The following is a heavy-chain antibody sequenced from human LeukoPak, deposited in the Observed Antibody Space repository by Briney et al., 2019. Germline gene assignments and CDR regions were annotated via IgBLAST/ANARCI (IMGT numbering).Heavy chain of an antibody. CDR1: GFTFSSYA. CDR3: ARDRGKGYCSSTSCYVNDY. D-gene: IGHD2-2*01. J-gene: IGHJ4*02. Sequence: GGSLRLSCAASGFTFSSYAMHWVRQAPGKGLEWVAVISYDGSNKYYADSVKGRFTISRDNSKNTLYLQMNSLRAEDTAVYYCARDRGKGYCSSTSCYVNDYWGQGTLVTVSS. CDR2: ISYDGSNK. V-gene: IGHV3-30-3*01.